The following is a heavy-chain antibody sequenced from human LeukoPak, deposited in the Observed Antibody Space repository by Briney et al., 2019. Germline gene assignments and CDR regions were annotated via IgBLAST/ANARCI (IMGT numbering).Heavy chain of an antibody. D-gene: IGHD3-9*01. CDR3: SRDPMKYDILTGFYS. CDR1: GFTFNIFS. V-gene: IGHV3-21*04. CDR2: INSDSAVT. J-gene: IGHJ4*02. Sequence: GGSLRLSCAASGFTFNIFSMSWVRQAPGQGLEWVSSINSDSAVTHYAHTVRGRFTVSTDNAKNSAYLEMTGLKFDDSAIYYFSRDPMKYDILTGFYSWGQGVLVTVSS.